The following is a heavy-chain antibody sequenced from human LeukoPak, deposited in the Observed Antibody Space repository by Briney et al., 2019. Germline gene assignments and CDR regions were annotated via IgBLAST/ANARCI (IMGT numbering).Heavy chain of an antibody. J-gene: IGHJ4*02. V-gene: IGHV4-39*07. Sequence: PSETLSLTCTVSGGSISSSSYYWGWIRQPPGKGLEWIGSIYYSGSTYYNPSLKSRVSISVDTSKNQFSLKLTSVTAADTAVYYCAGKAVAGPYFDYWGQGTLVTVSS. CDR3: AGKAVAGPYFDY. CDR1: GGSISSSSYY. CDR2: IYYSGST. D-gene: IGHD6-19*01.